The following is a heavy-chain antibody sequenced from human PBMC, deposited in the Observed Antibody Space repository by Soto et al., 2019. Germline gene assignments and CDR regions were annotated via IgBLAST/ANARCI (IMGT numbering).Heavy chain of an antibody. CDR3: ARYSGYDQNWFDP. V-gene: IGHV4-59*01. CDR1: GGSISSYY. J-gene: IGHJ5*02. Sequence: QVQLQESGPGLVKPSETLSLTCTVSGGSISSYYWSWIRQPPGKGLEWIGYIYYSGSTNYNPSLKSRVAISVDTTTKQYSLKLSSVTAEDTAVYYCARYSGYDQNWFDPWGQGTLVTVSS. CDR2: IYYSGST. D-gene: IGHD5-12*01.